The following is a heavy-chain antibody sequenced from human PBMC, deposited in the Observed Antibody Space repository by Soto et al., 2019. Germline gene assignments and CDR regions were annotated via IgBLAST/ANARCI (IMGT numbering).Heavy chain of an antibody. D-gene: IGHD5-18*01. J-gene: IGHJ4*02. CDR2: ISSSSSYI. CDR1: GFTFSSYS. CDR3: ASGRRDNYGVKAGY. V-gene: IGHV3-21*01. Sequence: GGSLRLSCAASGFTFSSYSMNWVRQAPGKGLEWVSSISSSSSYIYYADSVKGRFTISRDNAKNSLYLQMNSLRAEATAVYYCASGRRDNYGVKAGYWGQGTLVPVSS.